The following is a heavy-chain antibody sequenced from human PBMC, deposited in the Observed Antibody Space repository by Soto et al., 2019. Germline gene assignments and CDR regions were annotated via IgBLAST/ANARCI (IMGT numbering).Heavy chain of an antibody. CDR3: TRIRMLGIGVWGSYRQHDFDQ. V-gene: IGHV4-34*01. CDR1: GGSFSGYS. D-gene: IGHD3-16*02. CDR2: INHSGST. J-gene: IGHJ4*02. Sequence: QVQLQQWGAGLLKPSETLSLTCAVYGGSFSGYSWPWIRQPPGKGLEWMGEINHSGSTKYNPSLESRVTISLDTSKNLVVLKLSSVTAADQAVYYCTRIRMLGIGVWGSYRQHDFDQLGQGTLLTVSS.